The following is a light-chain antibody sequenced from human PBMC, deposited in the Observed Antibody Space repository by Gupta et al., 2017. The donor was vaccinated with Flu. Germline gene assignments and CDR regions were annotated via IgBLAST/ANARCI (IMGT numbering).Light chain of an antibody. J-gene: IGKJ4*01. CDR2: EAS. CDR1: QGISSS. CDR3: QQLNSYPLT. Sequence: IQLTQSPSFLSASVGDRVTITCRASQGISSSLAWYHQEPGKAPKLLIYEASTLQSGVPSRFSGSGSGTDFTLTISSLQPEDFATYYCQQLNSYPLTFGGGTKVEIK. V-gene: IGKV1-9*01.